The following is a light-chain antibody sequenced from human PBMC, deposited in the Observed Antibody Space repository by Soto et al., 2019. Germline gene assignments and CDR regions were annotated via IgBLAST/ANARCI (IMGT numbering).Light chain of an antibody. Sequence: IVLTQSPATLALSPGERATLSCRASQSVSSFLAWSQQKPGQAPRLLIYDASKRATGISPRFSGSGSGTGLPLTISSLEPEDFAVYYCQQRSSWPLTLGGGTKVEIK. J-gene: IGKJ4*02. V-gene: IGKV3-11*01. CDR3: QQRSSWPLT. CDR1: QSVSSF. CDR2: DAS.